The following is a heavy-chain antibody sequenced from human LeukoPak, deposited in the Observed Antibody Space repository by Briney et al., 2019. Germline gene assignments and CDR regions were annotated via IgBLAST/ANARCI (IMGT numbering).Heavy chain of an antibody. D-gene: IGHD3-10*01. V-gene: IGHV4-39*01. CDR3: AANSADYNTLGSSYKV. CDR2: ISYSGTT. CDR1: GDSISSITYY. Sequence: SETLSLTCTVSGDSISSITYYWGWIRQAPGRGLEWIGSISYSGTTYYNPSLKSRVTISVDTSKNQFSLKLNSVTAADTAVFYCAANSADYNTLGSSYKVWGQGTLVTVSS. J-gene: IGHJ4*02.